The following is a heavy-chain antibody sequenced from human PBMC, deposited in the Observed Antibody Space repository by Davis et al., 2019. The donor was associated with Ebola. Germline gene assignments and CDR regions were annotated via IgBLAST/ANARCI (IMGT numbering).Heavy chain of an antibody. CDR1: GFTFSGHW. CDR3: AREREQQLVHYYYGLDV. CDR2: IKSDGSSA. V-gene: IGHV3-74*01. D-gene: IGHD6-13*01. Sequence: GESLKISCAASGFTFSGHWMHWVRQAPGKGLVWVSQIKSDGSSATYADSVKGRFTISRDNAKNTLYLQMNSLRAEDTAVYYCAREREQQLVHYYYGLDVWGLGTTVTVSS. J-gene: IGHJ6*02.